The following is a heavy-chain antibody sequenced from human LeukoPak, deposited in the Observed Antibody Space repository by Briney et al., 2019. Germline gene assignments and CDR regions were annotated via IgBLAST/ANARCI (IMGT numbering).Heavy chain of an antibody. CDR3: ARVGSGNYHFDY. CDR1: GGSISSGGYS. Sequence: SQTLSLTCAVSGGSISSGGYSWSWIRQPPGKGLEWIGYIYHSGSTYYNPSLKSRVTISVDRSKNQFSLKLSSVTAADTAVYYCARVGSGNYHFDYWGQGTLVTVSS. J-gene: IGHJ4*02. D-gene: IGHD3-10*01. V-gene: IGHV4-30-2*01. CDR2: IYHSGST.